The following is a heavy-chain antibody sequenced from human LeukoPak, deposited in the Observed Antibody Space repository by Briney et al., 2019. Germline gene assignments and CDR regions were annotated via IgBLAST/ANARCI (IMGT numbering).Heavy chain of an antibody. D-gene: IGHD6-13*01. V-gene: IGHV3-64D*09. CDR3: VKGGVYSSNWYDY. CDR1: GFTFSSYA. Sequence: AGGSLRLSCSASGFTFSSYAMHWVRQAPGKGLEYVSSISSNGGNTYYADSMKGRFTISRDNSKNTLYLQMSSLRADETAVYYRVKGGVYSSNWYDYWGQGTLVSVSS. CDR2: ISSNGGNT. J-gene: IGHJ5*01.